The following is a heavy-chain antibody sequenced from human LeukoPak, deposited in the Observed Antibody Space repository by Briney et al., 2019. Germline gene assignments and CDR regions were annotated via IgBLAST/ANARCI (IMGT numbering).Heavy chain of an antibody. D-gene: IGHD3-22*01. CDR3: ARLRGDSSGYDALEI. J-gene: IGHJ3*02. Sequence: GESLRISCKTSGFRFTGYWIGWVRQMPEKGLEWMGIIYPGDSDSKYRPSFQGLVTFSAAKSISTAYLQWSSLRAPDTAMYYCARLRGDSSGYDALEIWGQGTMVTVSS. CDR2: IYPGDSDS. V-gene: IGHV5-51*01. CDR1: GFRFTGYW.